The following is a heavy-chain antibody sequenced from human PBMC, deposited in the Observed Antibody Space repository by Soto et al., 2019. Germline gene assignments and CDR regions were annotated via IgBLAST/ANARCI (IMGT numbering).Heavy chain of an antibody. CDR1: GGSISSGDYY. V-gene: IGHV4-30-4*01. J-gene: IGHJ4*02. CDR2: IYYSGST. Sequence: SETLSLTCTVSGGSISSGDYYWSWIRQPPGKGLEWIGYIYYSGSTYYNLSLKSRVTISVDTSKNQFSLKLSSVTAADTAVYYCARVSGSQKGYYFDYWGQGTLVTVSS. D-gene: IGHD3-10*01. CDR3: ARVSGSQKGYYFDY.